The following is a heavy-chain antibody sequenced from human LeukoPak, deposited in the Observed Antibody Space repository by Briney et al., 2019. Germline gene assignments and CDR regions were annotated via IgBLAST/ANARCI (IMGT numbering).Heavy chain of an antibody. Sequence: GGSLRLSCAASGFTFSSYWISWVRQAPGKGLEWVANIKQDGSEKHYVDSVKGRFTVSRDNAKNSLYPQMNSLRAEDTAVYYCARRFRPNSGYDYYYYYYMDVWGKGTTVTVSS. CDR2: IKQDGSEK. J-gene: IGHJ6*03. CDR1: GFTFSSYW. CDR3: ARRFRPNSGYDYYYYYYMDV. V-gene: IGHV3-7*01. D-gene: IGHD5-12*01.